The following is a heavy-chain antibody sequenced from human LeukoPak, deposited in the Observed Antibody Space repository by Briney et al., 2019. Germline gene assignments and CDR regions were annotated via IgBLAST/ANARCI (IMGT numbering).Heavy chain of an antibody. CDR2: ISGGGDNT. J-gene: IGHJ3*02. D-gene: IGHD6-19*01. CDR1: GFIFSNYA. Sequence: GGSLRLSCEGSGFIFSNYAMNWVRQAPGKGLEWVSGISGGGDNTHYIKSVKGRFTISRDNSKNTVYLQMNALRAEDTAVYYCARAPREYSSGLAAFDMWGQGTMVTVSS. CDR3: ARAPREYSSGLAAFDM. V-gene: IGHV3-23*01.